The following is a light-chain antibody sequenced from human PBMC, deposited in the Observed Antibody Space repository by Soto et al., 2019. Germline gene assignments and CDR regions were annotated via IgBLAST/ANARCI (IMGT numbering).Light chain of an antibody. Sequence: EIVLTQSPATLSLSPGERATVSCRASQSLRSSLAWYQQKPGQAPRLLIYDASTRATGIPARFSGSGSGTDFTLTISGLQSEDFAVYYCQQYNNWPQTFGQGTKVDIK. CDR3: QQYNNWPQT. V-gene: IGKV3-15*01. CDR1: QSLRSS. J-gene: IGKJ1*01. CDR2: DAS.